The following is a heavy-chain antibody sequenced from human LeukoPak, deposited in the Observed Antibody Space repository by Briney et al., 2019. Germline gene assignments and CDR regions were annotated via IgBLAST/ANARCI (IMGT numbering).Heavy chain of an antibody. V-gene: IGHV3-7*03. Sequence: GGSPRLSCAASGFSVSNKYMSWVRQAPGKGLEWVANIKQDGSEKYYVDSVKGRFTISRDNSKNTLYLQMNSLGAEDTAVYYCAKEVAIPVAVDAFERWGQGTLVTVSS. CDR2: IKQDGSEK. CDR3: AKEVAIPVAVDAFER. J-gene: IGHJ3*02. CDR1: GFSVSNKY. D-gene: IGHD6-19*01.